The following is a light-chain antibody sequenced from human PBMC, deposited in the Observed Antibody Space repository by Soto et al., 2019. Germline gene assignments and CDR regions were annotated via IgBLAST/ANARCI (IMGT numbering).Light chain of an antibody. CDR3: QQYGSSPIT. Sequence: EIVLTQSPCTLSLSPGERATLSCRASQSVSSSYLAWYQQRPGQAPKLLIYVASNRATGTPDRFSGSGSGTDFTLTISRLEPEDFAVYYCQQYGSSPITFGQGTRLEIK. CDR1: QSVSSSY. CDR2: VAS. J-gene: IGKJ5*01. V-gene: IGKV3-20*01.